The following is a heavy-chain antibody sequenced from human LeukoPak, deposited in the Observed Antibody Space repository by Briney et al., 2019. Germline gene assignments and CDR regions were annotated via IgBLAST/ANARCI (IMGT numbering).Heavy chain of an antibody. J-gene: IGHJ5*02. CDR3: ARSGIVANWFDP. Sequence: PSETLSLTCAVYGGSFSGYYWSWIRQPPGKGLEWIGEINHSGSTNYNPSLKSRVTISVDTSKNQFSLKLSSVTAADTAVYYCARSGIVANWFDPWGQGTLVTVSS. CDR1: GGSFSGYY. D-gene: IGHD2-21*01. V-gene: IGHV4-34*01. CDR2: INHSGST.